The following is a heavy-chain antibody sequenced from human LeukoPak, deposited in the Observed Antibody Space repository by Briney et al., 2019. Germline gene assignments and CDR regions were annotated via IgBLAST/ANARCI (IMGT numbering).Heavy chain of an antibody. CDR1: GYTFTSYD. Sequence: ASVKVSCKASGYTFTSYDINWVRQATGQGLEWMGWMNPNSGNTGYAQKFQGRVTMTRNTSISTAYMELSSLRSEDTAVYYCARRIVVVRDNWFDPWGQGTLVTVSS. CDR3: ARRIVVVRDNWFDP. V-gene: IGHV1-8*01. D-gene: IGHD2-2*01. CDR2: MNPNSGNT. J-gene: IGHJ5*02.